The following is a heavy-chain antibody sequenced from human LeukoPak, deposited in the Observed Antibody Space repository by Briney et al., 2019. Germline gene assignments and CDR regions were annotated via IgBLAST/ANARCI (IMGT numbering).Heavy chain of an antibody. J-gene: IGHJ4*02. Sequence: GGSLRLSCAASGFTFSSYSMNWVRQAPGKGLEWVSSISSSSSTIYYADSVKGRFTISRDNAKNSLYLQMNSLRAEDTAVYYCARDPAEYYYDSSGLYGQGGQGTLVTVSS. CDR3: ARDPAEYYYDSSGLYGQ. CDR2: ISSSSSTI. V-gene: IGHV3-48*01. D-gene: IGHD3-22*01. CDR1: GFTFSSYS.